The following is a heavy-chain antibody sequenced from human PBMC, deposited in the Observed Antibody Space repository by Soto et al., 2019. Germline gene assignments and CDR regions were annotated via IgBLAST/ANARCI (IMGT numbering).Heavy chain of an antibody. CDR3: ARGRRSSSPFDY. Sequence: PSETLSLTCTVSGGSISSGDYYWSWIRQPPGKGLEWIGYIYYSGSTYYNPSLKSRVTISVDTSKNQFSLKLSSVTAADTAVYYCARGRRSSSPFDYWGQGTLVTVSS. V-gene: IGHV4-30-4*01. CDR2: IYYSGST. D-gene: IGHD6-13*01. J-gene: IGHJ4*02. CDR1: GGSISSGDYY.